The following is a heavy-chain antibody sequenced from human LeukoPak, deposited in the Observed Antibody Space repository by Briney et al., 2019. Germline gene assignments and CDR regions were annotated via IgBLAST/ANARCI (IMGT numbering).Heavy chain of an antibody. V-gene: IGHV4-59*12. CDR2: IYDSGSS. D-gene: IGHD1-26*01. J-gene: IGHJ4*02. CDR3: ARAGGSYLFDY. CDR1: GGSISSYY. Sequence: SETLSLTCTVSGGSISSYYWSWIRQPPGKGLEWIGYIYDSGSSNYNPSLKSRVTISVDTSKKQVSLKLSSVTAADTAVYYCARAGGSYLFDYWGQGTLVTVSS.